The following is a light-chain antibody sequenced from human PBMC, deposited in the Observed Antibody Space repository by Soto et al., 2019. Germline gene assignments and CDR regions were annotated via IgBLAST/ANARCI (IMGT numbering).Light chain of an antibody. Sequence: EIVLTQSPATLSLSPGERATLSCRARQSVSNYLAWYQQKPGQAPRLLIYDASERATGIPARFSGSGSGTDFTLSISSLEPEDFAVYYCQQRSNWPPWTFGQGTKVEIK. V-gene: IGKV3-11*01. CDR3: QQRSNWPPWT. J-gene: IGKJ1*01. CDR1: QSVSNY. CDR2: DAS.